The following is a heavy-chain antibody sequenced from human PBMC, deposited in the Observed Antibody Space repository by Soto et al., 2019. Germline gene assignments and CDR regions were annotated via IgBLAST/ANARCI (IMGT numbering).Heavy chain of an antibody. D-gene: IGHD3-3*01. CDR3: ARGKSLEN. CDR2: MNPNSGNT. CDR1: GYTFSSYD. J-gene: IGHJ4*02. V-gene: IGHV1-8*01. Sequence: QVQLVQSGAQVKKPGASVKVSCKASGYTFSSYDINWVRQATGQGLEWMGWMNPNSGNTGYAQKCQGRVTMITDTSITTAYMELSSLRSDDTAVYYCARGKSLENWGQGTLVTVSP.